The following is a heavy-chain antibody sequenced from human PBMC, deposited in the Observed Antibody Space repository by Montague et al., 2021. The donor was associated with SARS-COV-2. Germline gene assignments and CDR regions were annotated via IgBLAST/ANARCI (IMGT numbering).Heavy chain of an antibody. V-gene: IGHV4-4*02. CDR2: IYHSGST. CDR1: GGSISSSNW. D-gene: IGHD3-10*01. CDR3: ARVHPLWFGELLLDYYYYYGMDV. Sequence: SETLSLTCAVSGGSISSSNWCSWVRQPPGKGLEWIGEIYHSGSTNYNPPLKSRVTISVDKSKNQFSLKLSSVTAADTAVYYCARVHPLWFGELLLDYYYYYGMDVWGQGTTVTVSS. J-gene: IGHJ6*02.